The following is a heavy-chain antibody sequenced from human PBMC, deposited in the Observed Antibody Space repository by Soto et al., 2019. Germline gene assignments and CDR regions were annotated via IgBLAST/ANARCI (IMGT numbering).Heavy chain of an antibody. V-gene: IGHV1-18*04. CDR1: GYTFTSYG. CDR2: VSAYNGNT. CDR3: ARDGESVGIGGMDD. D-gene: IGHD3-10*01. Sequence: GASVKVSCKASGYTFTSYGISWVRQAPGQGLEWMGWVSAYNGNTNYAQNLQGRVTMTTETTTRTAYMELRSLRSDATAVYYCARDGESVGIGGMDDWGQGTTVTVSS. J-gene: IGHJ6*02.